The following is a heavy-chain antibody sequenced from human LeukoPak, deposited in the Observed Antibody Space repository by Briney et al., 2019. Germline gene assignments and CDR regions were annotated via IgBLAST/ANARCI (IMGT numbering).Heavy chain of an antibody. V-gene: IGHV3-30*18. CDR1: GFTFSSYG. CDR3: VKDRYSSSWYFSPLDY. J-gene: IGHJ4*02. Sequence: PGGSLRLSCAASGFTFSSYGMHWVRQAPGKGLEWVAVISYDGSNKYYADSVKGRFTISRDNSKNTLYLQMNSLRAEDTAVYYCVKDRYSSSWYFSPLDYWGQGTLVTVSS. D-gene: IGHD6-13*01. CDR2: ISYDGSNK.